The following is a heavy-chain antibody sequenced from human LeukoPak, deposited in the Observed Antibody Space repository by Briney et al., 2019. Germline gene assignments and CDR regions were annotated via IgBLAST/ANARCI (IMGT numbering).Heavy chain of an antibody. CDR3: ATNEFDP. V-gene: IGHV3-13*01. D-gene: IGHD1-1*01. J-gene: IGHJ5*02. Sequence: GGSLRLSCAASGFTLSNHAMHWVRRATGKGLEWVSAVGIAGDTFYPGSVKGRFTISRENAKNSLYLQMNSLRAEDTAVYYCATNEFDPWGQGTLVTVSS. CDR2: VGIAGDT. CDR1: GFTLSNHA.